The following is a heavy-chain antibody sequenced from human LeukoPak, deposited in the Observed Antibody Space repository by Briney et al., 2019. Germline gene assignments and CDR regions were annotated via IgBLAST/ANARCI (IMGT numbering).Heavy chain of an antibody. D-gene: IGHD6-6*01. CDR2: IKWDGGST. CDR3: ARGYSSSFKIVRAYFDY. V-gene: IGHV3-20*04. Sequence: PGGSLRLSCAASGFTFDDYGMSWVRQVPGKGLEWVSGIKWDGGSTGYADSVKGRFTISRDNAKNSLYLQMNSLRAEDTAVYYCARGYSSSFKIVRAYFDYWGQGTLVTVSS. J-gene: IGHJ4*02. CDR1: GFTFDDYG.